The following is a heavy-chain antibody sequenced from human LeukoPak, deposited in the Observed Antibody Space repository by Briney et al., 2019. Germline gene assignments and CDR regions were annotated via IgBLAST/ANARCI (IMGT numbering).Heavy chain of an antibody. Sequence: GGSLRLSCAASGFTFSDFWMHWVRQAPGKGLVWVSRINSGGTVTNYADSVKGRLTISRDNAKNTLYLQMNSLRAEDTAVYYCAKVLGKYQLLYGFMDVWGKGTTVTVSS. V-gene: IGHV3-74*01. CDR2: INSGGTVT. CDR1: GFTFSDFW. D-gene: IGHD2-2*02. CDR3: AKVLGKYQLLYGFMDV. J-gene: IGHJ6*03.